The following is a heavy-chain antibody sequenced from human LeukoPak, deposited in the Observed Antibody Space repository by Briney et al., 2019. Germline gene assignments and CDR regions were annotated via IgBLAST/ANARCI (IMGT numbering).Heavy chain of an antibody. Sequence: PSETLSLTCAVSGGSISSSNWWSWVRQPPGKGLEWIGEIYHSGSTNYNPSLKSRVTMSVDTSKNQFSLKLSSVTAADTAVYYCARQAAFYGDYEGNWFDPWGQGTLVTVSS. D-gene: IGHD4-17*01. CDR1: GGSISSSNW. V-gene: IGHV4-4*02. CDR3: ARQAAFYGDYEGNWFDP. J-gene: IGHJ5*02. CDR2: IYHSGST.